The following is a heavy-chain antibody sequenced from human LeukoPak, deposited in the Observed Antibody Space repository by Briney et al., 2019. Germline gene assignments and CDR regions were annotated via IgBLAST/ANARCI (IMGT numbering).Heavy chain of an antibody. CDR3: ARDRTTGTTCLDY. V-gene: IGHV3-33*01. Sequence: GGSLRLSCAASGFTFSSHGMHWVRQAPGKGLEWVAVIWYDGTNKYYADSVRGRFTISRDNSNNTLYLQMNSPRAEDTAVYYCARDRTTGTTCLDYWGQGTLVTVSS. CDR2: IWYDGTNK. D-gene: IGHD1-1*01. J-gene: IGHJ4*02. CDR1: GFTFSSHG.